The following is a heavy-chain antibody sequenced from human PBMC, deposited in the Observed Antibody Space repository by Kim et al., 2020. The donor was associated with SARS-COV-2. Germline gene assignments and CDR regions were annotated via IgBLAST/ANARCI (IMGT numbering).Heavy chain of an antibody. V-gene: IGHV4-4*06. CDR3: ARDGSNLPSDY. Sequence: TTYNPALYSRVSMSLDTSKKQVSLKLSSVTAAVTAVYYCARDGSNLPSDYWGQGILVTVSS. CDR2: T. J-gene: IGHJ4*02. D-gene: IGHD7-27*01.